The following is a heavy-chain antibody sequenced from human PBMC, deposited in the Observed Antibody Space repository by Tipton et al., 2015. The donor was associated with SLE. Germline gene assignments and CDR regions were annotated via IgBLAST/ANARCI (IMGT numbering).Heavy chain of an antibody. CDR3: ARHEDTIPTND. CDR1: GGSISSSSHY. V-gene: IGHV4-39*01. Sequence: TLSLTCTVSGGSISSSSHYWGWIRRPPGKGLEWIGCFYYSGSTYYNPSLKSRVTISVDTSKNQFSLKLSSVTAADTAVYYCARHEDTIPTNDWGQGTLVTVSS. J-gene: IGHJ4*02. CDR2: FYYSGST. D-gene: IGHD3-3*01.